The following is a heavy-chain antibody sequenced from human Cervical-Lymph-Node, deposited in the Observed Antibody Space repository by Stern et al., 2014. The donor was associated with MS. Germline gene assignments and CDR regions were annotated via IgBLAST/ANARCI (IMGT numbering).Heavy chain of an antibody. J-gene: IGHJ5*02. D-gene: IGHD1-14*01. CDR2: IYPGNSDT. CDR1: EYNFNTHW. Sequence: EVQLVESGAEVKKPGESLKISCKGSEYNFNTHWIAWVRQMPGKGLEWLGNIYPGNSDTRYNPSLQSQGSISADKSLTPAYLHFRSLKASDSAMYFCARHGGPNWNHEAHNWFDPWGQGTLVTVSS. V-gene: IGHV5-51*03. CDR3: ARHGGPNWNHEAHNWFDP.